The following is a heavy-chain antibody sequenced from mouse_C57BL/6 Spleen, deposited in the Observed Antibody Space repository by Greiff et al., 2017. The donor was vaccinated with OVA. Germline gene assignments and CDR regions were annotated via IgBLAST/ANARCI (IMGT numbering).Heavy chain of an antibody. Sequence: EVKLVESGGGLVQPKGSLKLSCAASGFSFNTYAMNWVRQAPGKGLEWVARIRSKSNNYATYYADSVKDRFTISRDDSESMLYLQMNNLKTEDTAMYYCVRHRNWDVGDYYAMDYWGQGTSVTVSS. D-gene: IGHD4-1*01. CDR3: VRHRNWDVGDYYAMDY. CDR2: IRSKSNNYAT. J-gene: IGHJ4*01. V-gene: IGHV10-1*01. CDR1: GFSFNTYA.